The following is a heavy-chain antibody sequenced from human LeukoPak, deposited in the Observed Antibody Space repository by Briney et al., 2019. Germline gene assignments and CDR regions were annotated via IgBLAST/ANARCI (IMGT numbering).Heavy chain of an antibody. J-gene: IGHJ4*02. CDR3: ARDLPGTYYYDSSGYFDY. Sequence: ASVKVSCKASGYTFTGYYMHWVRQAPGQGLEWMGWINPNSGGTNYAQKFQGRVTMTRDTSISTAYMELSRLRSDDTAVYYCARDLPGTYYYDSSGYFDYWGQGTLVTVSS. CDR1: GYTFTGYY. CDR2: INPNSGGT. V-gene: IGHV1-2*02. D-gene: IGHD3-22*01.